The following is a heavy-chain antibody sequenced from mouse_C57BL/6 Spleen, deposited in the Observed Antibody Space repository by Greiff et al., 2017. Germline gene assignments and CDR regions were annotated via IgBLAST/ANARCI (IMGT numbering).Heavy chain of an antibody. D-gene: IGHD1-2*01. CDR3: ARRLPWYFDV. CDR1: GFPFSDYG. J-gene: IGHJ1*03. Sequence: EVKVVESGGGLVKPGGSLKLSCAASGFPFSDYGMHWVRQAPEKGLAWVAYISSGSSTIYYADTVQGRFTISRDNAKNTLFLQMTSLRSEDTAMYYCARRLPWYFDVWGTGTTVTVSS. V-gene: IGHV5-17*01. CDR2: ISSGSSTI.